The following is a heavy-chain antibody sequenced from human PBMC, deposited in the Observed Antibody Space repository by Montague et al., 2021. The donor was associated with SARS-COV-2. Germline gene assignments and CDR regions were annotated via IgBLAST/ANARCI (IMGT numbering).Heavy chain of an antibody. D-gene: IGHD3-3*01. CDR1: GDSITNKTHY. V-gene: IGHV4-61*02. CDR3: ARDSPHFDFWRGHYGDKYYMDI. J-gene: IGHJ6*03. CDR2: LLTSGAT. Sequence: TLSLTCSVSGDSITNKTHYWDWVRQPAGKGLEWIGRLLTSGATNFNPSLKSRLTISRDTSKNEFYLKLSSVTAADTAVYYCARDSPHFDFWRGHYGDKYYMDIWGKGTTVTVS.